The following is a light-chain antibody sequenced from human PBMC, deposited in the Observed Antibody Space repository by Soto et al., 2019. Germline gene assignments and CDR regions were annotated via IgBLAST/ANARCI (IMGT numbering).Light chain of an antibody. V-gene: IGKV3-20*01. J-gene: IGKJ2*01. Sequence: EIVLTQSPGTLSLSPGERATLSCRASQSVSSSYLAWYQQKPGQAPRLLIYGESSRATGIPDRLSDSGSGTDFTLTISRLEPEDFAVYYCQQYGSSPLLYTFGQGTKLEIK. CDR3: QQYGSSPLLYT. CDR1: QSVSSSY. CDR2: GES.